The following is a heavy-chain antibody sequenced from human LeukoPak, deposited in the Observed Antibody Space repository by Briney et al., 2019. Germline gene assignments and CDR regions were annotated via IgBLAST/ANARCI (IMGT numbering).Heavy chain of an antibody. J-gene: IGHJ4*02. CDR1: GGTFSSYA. CDR2: IIPIFGTA. Sequence: SVKVSCKASGGTFSSYAISWVRQAPGQGLEWMGGIIPIFGTANYAQKFQGRVTITTDKSTSTAYMELSSLRSEDTAVYYCARDRGRAKWFNFDYWGQGTLVTVSS. D-gene: IGHD3-22*01. V-gene: IGHV1-69*05. CDR3: ARDRGRAKWFNFDY.